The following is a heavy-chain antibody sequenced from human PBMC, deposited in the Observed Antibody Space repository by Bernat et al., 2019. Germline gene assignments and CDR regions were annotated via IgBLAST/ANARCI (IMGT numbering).Heavy chain of an antibody. CDR2: IYHSGST. Sequence: QLQLQESGSGLVTPSQTLSLTCAVSGGSISSGGYSWSWIRQPPGKGLEWIGYIYHSGSTYYNPSLKSRVTISVDRSKNQFSLKLSSVTAADTAVYYCARVKGPYYDSSGYPDYWGQGTLVTVSS. J-gene: IGHJ4*02. V-gene: IGHV4-30-2*01. D-gene: IGHD3-22*01. CDR1: GGSISSGGYS. CDR3: ARVKGPYYDSSGYPDY.